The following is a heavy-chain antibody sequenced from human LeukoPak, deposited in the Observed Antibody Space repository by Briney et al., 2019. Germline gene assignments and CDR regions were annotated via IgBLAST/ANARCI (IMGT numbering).Heavy chain of an antibody. V-gene: IGHV3-21*06. CDR2: ISGTSFYI. CDR1: GFTFSSYS. Sequence: GGSLRLSCEASGFTFSSYSMNWVRQAPGKGLEWVSSISGTSFYIYYADSVKGRFTISRDNAKNSLYLQMNSLRAEDTAVYYCARDGSAGSGYFDYWGQGTLVTVSS. J-gene: IGHJ4*02. D-gene: IGHD3-22*01. CDR3: ARDGSAGSGYFDY.